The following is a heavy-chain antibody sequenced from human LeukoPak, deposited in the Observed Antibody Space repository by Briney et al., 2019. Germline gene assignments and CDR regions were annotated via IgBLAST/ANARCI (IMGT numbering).Heavy chain of an antibody. V-gene: IGHV4-34*01. D-gene: IGHD1-26*01. CDR1: GGSISSYY. J-gene: IGHJ4*02. Sequence: PSETLSLTCTVSGGSISSYYWSWIRQPPGKGLEWIGEINHSGSTNYNPSLKSRVTISVDTSKNQFSLKLSSVTAADMAVYYCARFYSGSYYYFDYWGQGTLVTVSS. CDR2: INHSGST. CDR3: ARFYSGSYYYFDY.